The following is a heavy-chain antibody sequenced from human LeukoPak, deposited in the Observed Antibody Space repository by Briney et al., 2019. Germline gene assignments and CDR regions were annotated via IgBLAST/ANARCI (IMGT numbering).Heavy chain of an antibody. CDR2: IYTNENT. CDR1: GGSISTYY. V-gene: IGHV4-4*07. J-gene: IGHJ4*02. D-gene: IGHD3-22*01. CDR3: ARVSSPDYYDSSGYYLFYFDY. Sequence: SETLSLTCTVSGGSISTYYWSWIRQPAGKGLEWIGRIYTNENTNYNPSLKSRVTISVDTSKNQFSLKLSSVTAADTAVYYCARVSSPDYYDSSGYYLFYFDYWGQGTLVTVSS.